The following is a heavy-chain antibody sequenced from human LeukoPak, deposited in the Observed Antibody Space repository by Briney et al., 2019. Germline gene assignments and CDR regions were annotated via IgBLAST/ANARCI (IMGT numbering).Heavy chain of an antibody. CDR1: GGSISGGY. CDR3: AKSYFDYSTYYSYYFNL. D-gene: IGHD4-11*01. V-gene: IGHV4-4*09. CDR2: VYTSGST. J-gene: IGHJ4*02. Sequence: SQTLSLTCTVSGGSISGGYWSWIRQPPGRGLEWIGYVYTSGSTNYNPSLKSRVTISVDTSKSQFALKLSSVTAADTAVYYCAKSYFDYSTYYSYYFNLWGQGALVTVSS.